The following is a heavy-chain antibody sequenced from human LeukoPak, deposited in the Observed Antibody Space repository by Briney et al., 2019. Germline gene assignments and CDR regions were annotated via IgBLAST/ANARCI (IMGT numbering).Heavy chain of an antibody. J-gene: IGHJ6*03. CDR1: GGSISSGSYY. CDR2: IYTSGST. Sequence: PSETLSLTCTVSGGSISSGSYYWSWIRQPAGKGLEWIGRIYTSGSTNYNPSLKSLVTITVDTSKNQFSLKLSSVTAADTAVYYCAREGGGYSYGYLTYYYYMDVWGKGTTVTVSS. V-gene: IGHV4-61*02. CDR3: AREGGGYSYGYLTYYYYMDV. D-gene: IGHD5-18*01.